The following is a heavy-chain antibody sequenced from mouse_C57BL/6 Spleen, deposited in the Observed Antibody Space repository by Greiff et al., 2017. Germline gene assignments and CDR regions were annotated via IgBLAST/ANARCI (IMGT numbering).Heavy chain of an antibody. V-gene: IGHV1-52*01. CDR1: GYTFTSYW. Sequence: QVQLQQPGAELVRPGSSVKLSCKASGYTFTSYWMHWVKQRPIQGLEWIGNIDPSDSETHYNQKFKDKATLTVDKSSSTAYMQLSSLTSEDSAVYYCARLGNAFYAMDYWGQGTSVTVSS. D-gene: IGHD2-1*01. J-gene: IGHJ4*01. CDR3: ARLGNAFYAMDY. CDR2: IDPSDSET.